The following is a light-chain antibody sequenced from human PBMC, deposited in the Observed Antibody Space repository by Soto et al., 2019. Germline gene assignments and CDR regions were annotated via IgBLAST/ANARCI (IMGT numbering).Light chain of an antibody. CDR2: GAA. Sequence: EIVMTQSPATLSVSPGERATLSCRASQSVSSKLGWYQQKPGQAPRLLIYGAAIRATGIPARFSGSGSVTEFTLTISSLQSEDCAVYYCQQYNNWPRTFGAGTKVDIK. CDR3: QQYNNWPRT. J-gene: IGKJ3*01. CDR1: QSVSSK. V-gene: IGKV3-15*01.